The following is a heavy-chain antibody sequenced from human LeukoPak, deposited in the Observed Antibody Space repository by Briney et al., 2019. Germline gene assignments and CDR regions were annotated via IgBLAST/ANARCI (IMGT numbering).Heavy chain of an antibody. CDR1: GGSFSGYY. CDR2: INHSGST. Sequence: SETLSLTCAVYGGSFSGYYWSWIRQPPGKGLEWIGEINHSGSTSYNPSLKSRVTISVDTSKNQFSLKLSSVTAADTAVYYCARAVAGSFDYWGQGTLVTVSS. D-gene: IGHD6-19*01. V-gene: IGHV4-34*01. CDR3: ARAVAGSFDY. J-gene: IGHJ4*02.